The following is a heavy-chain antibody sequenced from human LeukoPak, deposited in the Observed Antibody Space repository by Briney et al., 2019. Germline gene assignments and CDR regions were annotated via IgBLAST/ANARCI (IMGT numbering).Heavy chain of an antibody. CDR1: GGSISSSSYY. CDR3: AGGHLEWIQLWFTGGDAFDI. D-gene: IGHD5-18*01. Sequence: MPSETLSLTCTVSGGSISSSSYYWGWIRQPPGKGLEWIGSIYYSGSTYYNPSLKSRVTISVDTSKNQFSLKLSSVTAADTAVYYCAGGHLEWIQLWFTGGDAFDIWGQGTMVTVSS. V-gene: IGHV4-39*01. J-gene: IGHJ3*02. CDR2: IYYSGST.